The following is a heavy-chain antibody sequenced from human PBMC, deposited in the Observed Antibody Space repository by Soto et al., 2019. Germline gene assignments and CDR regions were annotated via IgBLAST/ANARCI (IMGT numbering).Heavy chain of an antibody. J-gene: IGHJ4*02. CDR1: GGSFSGYY. D-gene: IGHD4-17*01. V-gene: IGHV4-34*01. Sequence: PSETLSLTCAVYGGSFSGYYWSWIRQPPGKGLEWIGEINHSGSTNYNPSLKSRVTISVDTSKNQFSLKLSSVTAADTAVYYCARVYSDYDRDFDYWAQGTLVPVSS. CDR3: ARVYSDYDRDFDY. CDR2: INHSGST.